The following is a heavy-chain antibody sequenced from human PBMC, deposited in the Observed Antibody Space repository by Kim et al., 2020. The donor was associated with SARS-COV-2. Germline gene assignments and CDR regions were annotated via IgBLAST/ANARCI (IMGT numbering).Heavy chain of an antibody. CDR2: IRSKAYGGTT. V-gene: IGHV3-49*04. D-gene: IGHD3-3*01. Sequence: GGSLRLSCTASGFTFGDYAMSWVRQAPGKGLEWVGFIRSKAYGGTTEYAASVKGRFTISRDDSKSIAYLQMNSLKTEDTAVYYCTQNYDFWSGYYKGWGQGTLVTVSS. CDR1: GFTFGDYA. CDR3: TQNYDFWSGYYKG. J-gene: IGHJ4*02.